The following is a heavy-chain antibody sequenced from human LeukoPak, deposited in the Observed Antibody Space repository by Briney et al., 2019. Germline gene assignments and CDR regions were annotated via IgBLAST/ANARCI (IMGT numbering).Heavy chain of an antibody. CDR2: IYYSGST. CDR3: AREAAAQYYFDY. V-gene: IGHV4-59*12. Sequence: SETLSLTCTVSGGSTSSYYWSWIRQPPGKGLEWIGYIYYSGSTNYNPSLKSRVTISVDTSKNQFSLKLSSVTAADTAVYYCAREAAAQYYFDYWGQGTLVTVSS. CDR1: GGSTSSYY. J-gene: IGHJ4*02. D-gene: IGHD6-13*01.